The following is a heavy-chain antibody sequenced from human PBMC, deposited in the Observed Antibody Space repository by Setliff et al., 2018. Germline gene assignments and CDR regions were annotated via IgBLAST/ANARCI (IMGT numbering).Heavy chain of an antibody. Sequence: ASETLSLTCTVSNGSISSGNYFWGWIRQPPGKGLEWMGSIFYTGSTYYSPSLKSRVTMSIDTSKNQFSLKLTSVTAADTAVYYCARARYSSGWYGGGGALYYMDAWGKGTTVTVSS. J-gene: IGHJ6*03. CDR2: IFYTGST. CDR3: ARARYSSGWYGGGGALYYMDA. D-gene: IGHD6-19*01. CDR1: NGSISSGNYF. V-gene: IGHV4-39*01.